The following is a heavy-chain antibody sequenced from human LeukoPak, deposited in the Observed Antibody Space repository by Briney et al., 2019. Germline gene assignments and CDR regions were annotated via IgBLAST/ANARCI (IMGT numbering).Heavy chain of an antibody. V-gene: IGHV4-31*03. D-gene: IGHD6-13*01. J-gene: IGHJ4*02. CDR1: GGSISSGGYY. CDR3: ARMIAAAGTAPNFDY. CDR2: IYYSGST. Sequence: PSETLSLTCTVSGGSISSGGYYWSWIRQHPGKGLEWIGYIYYSGSTYYNPSLKSRVTISVDTSKNQFSLKLSSVTAADTAVYYCARMIAAAGTAPNFDYWGQGTLVTVSS.